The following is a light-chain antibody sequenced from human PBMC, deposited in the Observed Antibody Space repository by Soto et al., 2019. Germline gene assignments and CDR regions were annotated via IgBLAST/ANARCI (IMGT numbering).Light chain of an antibody. Sequence: QSALTQPASVSGSPGQSITIACTGTSSDVRGYNYVSWYQQHPGNAPKLMIYEVSNRPSGVSNRFSGSKSGNTAALTISGLQAADEDDYYCSAYTSSSPYVFGTGNKLTVL. CDR1: SSDVRGYNY. J-gene: IGLJ1*01. CDR3: SAYTSSSPYV. CDR2: EVS. V-gene: IGLV2-14*01.